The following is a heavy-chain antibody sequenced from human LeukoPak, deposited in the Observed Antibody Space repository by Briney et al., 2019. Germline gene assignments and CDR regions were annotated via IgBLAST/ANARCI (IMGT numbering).Heavy chain of an antibody. Sequence: PSETLSLTCAVYGGSFSGYYWSWIRQPPGKGLEWIGEINHSGSTNYNPSLKSRVTIPVDTSKNQFSLKLSSVTAADTAVYYCAHDYGDYDFDYWGQGTLVTVSS. CDR2: INHSGST. V-gene: IGHV4-34*01. D-gene: IGHD4-17*01. CDR1: GGSFSGYY. CDR3: AHDYGDYDFDY. J-gene: IGHJ4*02.